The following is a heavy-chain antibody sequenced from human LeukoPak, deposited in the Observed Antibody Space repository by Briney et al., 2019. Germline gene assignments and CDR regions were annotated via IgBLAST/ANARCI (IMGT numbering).Heavy chain of an antibody. J-gene: IGHJ4*02. CDR2: INHSGST. Sequence: SETLSLTCAVYGGSFSGYYWSWVRQPPGKGLEWIGEINHSGSTNYNPSLKSRVTISVDQCKHKFSPELTSVTAADTAVYYWARGRIWRGSRNFAYWGQRTLVTV. V-gene: IGHV4-34*01. CDR3: ARGRIWRGSRNFAY. CDR1: GGSFSGYY. D-gene: IGHD3-3*01.